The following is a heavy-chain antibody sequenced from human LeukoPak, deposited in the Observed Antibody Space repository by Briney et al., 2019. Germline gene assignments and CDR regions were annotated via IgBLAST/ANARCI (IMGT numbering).Heavy chain of an antibody. Sequence: KTSETLSLTCNVSGASLSSYYWGWIRQSPGKGLEWLGYISDTGKTDYNPSLKSRGTLSLDTSKNQFSLKLSSVTAADTAVYYCARGVRNFWSGYYVPPNYYYMDVWGKGTTVTVSS. CDR3: ARGVRNFWSGYYVPPNYYYMDV. D-gene: IGHD3-3*01. V-gene: IGHV4-59*12. J-gene: IGHJ6*03. CDR2: ISDTGKT. CDR1: GASLSSYY.